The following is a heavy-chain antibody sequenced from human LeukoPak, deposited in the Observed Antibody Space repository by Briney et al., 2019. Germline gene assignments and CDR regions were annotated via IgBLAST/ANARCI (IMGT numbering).Heavy chain of an antibody. CDR2: INPNSGGT. CDR3: ARSLILTGYSYDAFDI. J-gene: IGHJ3*02. V-gene: IGHV1-2*02. CDR1: GYTFTGYY. D-gene: IGHD3-9*01. Sequence: ASVKVSCKASGYTFTGYYMHWVRQAPGQGLEWMGWINPNSGGTNYAQKFQGRVTMTRDTSISTAYMELSRLRSDDTAVYYCARSLILTGYSYDAFDIWGQGTMVTVSS.